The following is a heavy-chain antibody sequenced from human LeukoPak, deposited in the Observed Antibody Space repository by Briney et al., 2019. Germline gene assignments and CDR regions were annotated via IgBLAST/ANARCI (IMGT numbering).Heavy chain of an antibody. D-gene: IGHD6-19*01. V-gene: IGHV3-66*04. Sequence: GGSLRLPCAASGFIVSSNYMSWVRQAPGKGLEWVSVIYSGGRTYYAASVKGRFTISRDNSKNTLFLQMNSLSAEDTAVYYCARHSSGWYYNWFDPWGQGTLVTVSS. J-gene: IGHJ5*02. CDR2: IYSGGRT. CDR1: GFIVSSNY. CDR3: ARHSSGWYYNWFDP.